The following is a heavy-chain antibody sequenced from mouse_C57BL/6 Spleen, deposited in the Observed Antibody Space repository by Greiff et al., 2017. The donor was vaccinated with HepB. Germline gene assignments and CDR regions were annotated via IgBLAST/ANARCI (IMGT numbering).Heavy chain of an antibody. CDR2: ILPGSGST. D-gene: IGHD1-1*01. CDR1: GYTFTGYW. Sequence: VKLVESGAELMEPGASVKLSCKATGYTFTGYWIEWVKQRPGHGLEWIGEILPGSGSTNYNEKFKGKATFTADTSSNTAYMQLSSLTTEDSAIYYCARDDYYGSSGDYFDYWGQGTTLTVSS. V-gene: IGHV1-9*01. CDR3: ARDDYYGSSGDYFDY. J-gene: IGHJ2*01.